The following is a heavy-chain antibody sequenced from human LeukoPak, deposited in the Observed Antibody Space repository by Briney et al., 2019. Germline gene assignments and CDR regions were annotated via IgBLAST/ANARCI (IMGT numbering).Heavy chain of an antibody. J-gene: IGHJ4*02. CDR1: GGSLSSGDYY. D-gene: IGHD3-10*01. CDR3: ARVAPVHGSRSYSFDY. V-gene: IGHV4-30-4*01. Sequence: SETLSLTCTVSGGSLSSGDYYWSWIRRPPGKGLEWIGYIYYSGSTYYNPSLKSRVTISVDTSKNQFSLKLSSVTAADTAVYYCARVAPVHGSRSYSFDYWGQGTLVTVSS. CDR2: IYYSGST.